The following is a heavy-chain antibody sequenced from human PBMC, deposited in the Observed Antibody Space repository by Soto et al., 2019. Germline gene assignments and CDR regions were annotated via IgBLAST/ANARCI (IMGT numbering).Heavy chain of an antibody. Sequence: QLHLKESGPGLVKPLETLSLTCTVSGGPIRSSSHSWDWIRQSPGTGLEWIGSIDDSAKTYYNPCLQSRVIMSVDTAKHQFSLKLICVAGADSGFYYGAREGGYVDYWGQGTLVTVSS. J-gene: IGHJ4*02. CDR3: AREGGYVDY. CDR2: IDDSAKT. V-gene: IGHV4-39*02. D-gene: IGHD3-16*01. CDR1: GGPIRSSSHS.